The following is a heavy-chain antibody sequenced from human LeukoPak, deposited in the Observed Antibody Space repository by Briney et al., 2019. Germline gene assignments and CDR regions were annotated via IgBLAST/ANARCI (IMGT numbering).Heavy chain of an antibody. CDR1: GFTISYNY. V-gene: IGHV3-53*01. CDR2: IYSGGRT. D-gene: IGHD3-9*01. Sequence: GGSLRLSCAASGFTISYNYMSWVRQAPGKGLEWVSVIYSGGRTYYTDSVKRPFTLSRHNSKNTLYFQINSLTAEDTAVYYCASTPPRYLVYFDYWGQGTLVTVSS. CDR3: ASTPPRYLVYFDY. J-gene: IGHJ4*02.